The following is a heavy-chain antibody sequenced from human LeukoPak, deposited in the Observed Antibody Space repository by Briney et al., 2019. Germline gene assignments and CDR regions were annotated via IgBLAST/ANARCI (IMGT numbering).Heavy chain of an antibody. D-gene: IGHD5-12*01. Sequence: PSETLSLTCTVSGGSIGTYYWSWIRQPPGKGLEWIGYIYHSGDTKYNPSLKSRVTISVDTSKNQFSLRLRSVTAADTAVYYCAREGYSGHDFIYWGQGTLVSVSS. V-gene: IGHV4-59*01. CDR2: IYHSGDT. J-gene: IGHJ4*02. CDR3: AREGYSGHDFIY. CDR1: GGSIGTYY.